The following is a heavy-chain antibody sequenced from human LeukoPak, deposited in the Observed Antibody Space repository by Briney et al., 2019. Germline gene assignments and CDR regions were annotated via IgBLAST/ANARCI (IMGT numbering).Heavy chain of an antibody. CDR1: GFTFGNYG. Sequence: ETGGSLRLSCTGAGFTFGNYGMTWVRQPPGKGLEWVSAITGSGGTTRYTDSVTGRFTISRDNSGNTLFLQMNSLRAEDTAVYYCAKDPNGDYLGAFDFWGPGTLVTVS. D-gene: IGHD4-17*01. CDR2: ITGSGGTT. CDR3: AKDPNGDYLGAFDF. V-gene: IGHV3-23*01. J-gene: IGHJ3*01.